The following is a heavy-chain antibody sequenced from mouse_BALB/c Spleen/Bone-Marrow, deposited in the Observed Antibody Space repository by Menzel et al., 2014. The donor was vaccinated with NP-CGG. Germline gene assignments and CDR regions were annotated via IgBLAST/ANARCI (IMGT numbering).Heavy chain of an antibody. CDR3: ARLNYYGNLFV. J-gene: IGHJ1*01. D-gene: IGHD1-1*01. CDR2: INPDSSTI. Sequence: EVQLVESGGGPVQPGGSLKLSCAASGFDFSRYWMSWVRQAPGKGLEWIGEINPDSSTINYTPSLKDKFIISRDNAKNTRYLQMSKVRSEDTALYYCARLNYYGNLFVWGAGTTVTVSS. CDR1: GFDFSRYW. V-gene: IGHV4-1*02.